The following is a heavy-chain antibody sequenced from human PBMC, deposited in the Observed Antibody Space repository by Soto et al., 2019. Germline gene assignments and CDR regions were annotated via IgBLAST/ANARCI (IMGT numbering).Heavy chain of an antibody. CDR3: ARDGVDAGLYFDY. Sequence: EVQLVESGGGLVQPGGSLSLSCTASGFTFSSHWMCWFRQAPGKGREWVATINQGGSEKYYVDSVKGRFTISRDNAKNSLYLQVNSLRVEDTAVYYCARDGVDAGLYFDYWGQGALVTVSS. CDR1: GFTFSSHW. CDR2: INQGGSEK. J-gene: IGHJ4*02. D-gene: IGHD2-15*01. V-gene: IGHV3-7*01.